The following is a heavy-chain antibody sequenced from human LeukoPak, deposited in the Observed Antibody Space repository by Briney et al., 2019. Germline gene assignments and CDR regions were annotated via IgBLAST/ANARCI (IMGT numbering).Heavy chain of an antibody. Sequence: GGSLRLSCAASGFTFDDYGMSWVRQAPGKWLEWVSGINWNGGSTGYADSVKGRFTISRDNAKNSLYLQMNSLRAEDTALYYCARDEDSSGYYWGPFDYWGQGTLVTVSS. D-gene: IGHD3-22*01. CDR2: INWNGGST. CDR3: ARDEDSSGYYWGPFDY. J-gene: IGHJ4*02. V-gene: IGHV3-20*04. CDR1: GFTFDDYG.